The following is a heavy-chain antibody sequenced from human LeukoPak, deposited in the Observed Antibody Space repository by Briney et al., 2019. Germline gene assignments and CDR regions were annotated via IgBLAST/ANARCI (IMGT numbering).Heavy chain of an antibody. CDR1: GFTFSSYW. CDR3: GKEFSSGWFF. V-gene: IGHV3-74*01. D-gene: IGHD6-13*01. J-gene: IGHJ4*02. CDR2: INGDGSST. Sequence: HTGGSLRLSCAAAGFTFSSYWMHWVRQAPGKGLVWVSRINGDGSSTTYADSVKGRFTISRDNSKDTLYLQLSGLRAEDTAIYYCGKEFSSGWFFWGQGTLVSVSS.